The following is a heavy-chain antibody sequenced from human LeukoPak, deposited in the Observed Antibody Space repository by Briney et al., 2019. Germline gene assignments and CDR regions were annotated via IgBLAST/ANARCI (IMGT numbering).Heavy chain of an antibody. D-gene: IGHD6-19*01. Sequence: GGSLRLSCAASGFTFSSYGMHWVRQAPGKGLEWVAVISYDGSKKYYADSVKGRFTISRDNSKNTLYLQMNSLRAEDTAVYYCAKTGEKGSIAVAGVDYWGQGTLVTVSS. CDR1: GFTFSSYG. J-gene: IGHJ4*02. CDR3: AKTGEKGSIAVAGVDY. V-gene: IGHV3-30*18. CDR2: ISYDGSKK.